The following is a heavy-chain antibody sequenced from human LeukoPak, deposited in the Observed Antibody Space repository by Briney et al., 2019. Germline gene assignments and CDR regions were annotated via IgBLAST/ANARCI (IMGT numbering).Heavy chain of an antibody. J-gene: IGHJ4*02. D-gene: IGHD3-3*01. Sequence: PSETLSLTCTVSGGSISSYYWSWIRQPPGKGLEWIGEINHSGSTNYNPSLKSRVTISVDTSKNQFSLKLSSVAAADTAVYYCARGYHFWGQGTLVTVSS. CDR1: GGSISSYY. V-gene: IGHV4-34*01. CDR2: INHSGST. CDR3: ARGYHF.